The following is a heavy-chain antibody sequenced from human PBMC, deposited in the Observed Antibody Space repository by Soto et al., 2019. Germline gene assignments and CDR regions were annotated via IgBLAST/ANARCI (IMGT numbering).Heavy chain of an antibody. J-gene: IGHJ6*02. CDR3: ARDPDSSGYYYRSMSGSRYYGMDV. CDR1: GFTFSSYA. Sequence: GGSLRLSCAASGFTFSSYAMHWVRQAPGKGLEWVAVISYDGSNKYYADSVKGRFTISRDNSKNTLYLQMNSLRAEDTAVYYCARDPDSSGYYYRSMSGSRYYGMDVWGQGTTVTVSS. D-gene: IGHD3-22*01. V-gene: IGHV3-30-3*01. CDR2: ISYDGSNK.